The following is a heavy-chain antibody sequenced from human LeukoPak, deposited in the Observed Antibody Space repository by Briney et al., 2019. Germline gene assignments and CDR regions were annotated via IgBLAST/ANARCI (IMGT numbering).Heavy chain of an antibody. J-gene: IGHJ6*02. D-gene: IGHD3-10*01. V-gene: IGHV3-66*01. Sequence: GGSLRLSCAASGFTVSSNYMSWVRQAPGKGLEWVSVIYSGGSTYYADSVKGRFTISRDNSKNTLYLQMNSLGAEDTAVYYCARDRELPASKNYYYGMDVWGQGTTVTVSS. CDR1: GFTVSSNY. CDR2: IYSGGST. CDR3: ARDRELPASKNYYYGMDV.